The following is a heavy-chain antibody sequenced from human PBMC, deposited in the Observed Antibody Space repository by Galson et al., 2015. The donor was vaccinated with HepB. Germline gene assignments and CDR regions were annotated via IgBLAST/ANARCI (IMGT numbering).Heavy chain of an antibody. CDR2: ISSSSSYI. V-gene: IGHV3-21*01. CDR1: GFTFSSYS. Sequence: SLRLSCAASGFTFSSYSMNWVRQAPGKGLEWVSSISSSSSYIYYADSVKGRFTISRDNAKNSLYLQMNSLRAEDTAVYYCARDGSIAAAGYYYYGMDVWGKGTTVTVSS. CDR3: ARDGSIAAAGYYYYGMDV. D-gene: IGHD6-13*01. J-gene: IGHJ6*04.